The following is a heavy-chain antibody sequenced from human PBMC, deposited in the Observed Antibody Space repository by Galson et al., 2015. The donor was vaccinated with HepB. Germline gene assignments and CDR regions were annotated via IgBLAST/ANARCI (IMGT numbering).Heavy chain of an antibody. CDR2: ISYDGSNK. V-gene: IGHV3-30*04. J-gene: IGHJ6*02. D-gene: IGHD4-17*01. CDR1: GFTFSSYA. CDR3: AVLTLNDYGDYVNYYYGMDV. Sequence: SLRLSCAASGFTFSSYAMHWVRQAPGKGLEWVAVISYDGSNKYYADSVKGRFTISRDNSKNTLYLQMNSLRAEDTAVYYCAVLTLNDYGDYVNYYYGMDVWGQGTTVTVSS.